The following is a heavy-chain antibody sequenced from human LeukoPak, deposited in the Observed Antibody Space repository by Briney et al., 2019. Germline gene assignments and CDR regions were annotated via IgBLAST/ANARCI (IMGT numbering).Heavy chain of an antibody. CDR2: ISSSSSYI. D-gene: IGHD6-19*01. CDR1: GFTFSSYS. CDR3: ARVIIAVAGEVDY. V-gene: IGHV3-21*01. Sequence: PGGSLRLSCAASGFTFSSYSMNWVRQAPGKGLEWVSSISSSSSYIYYADSVKGRFTISRDNAKNSLYLQMNSLRAEDTAAYYCARVIIAVAGEVDYWGQGTLVTVSS. J-gene: IGHJ4*02.